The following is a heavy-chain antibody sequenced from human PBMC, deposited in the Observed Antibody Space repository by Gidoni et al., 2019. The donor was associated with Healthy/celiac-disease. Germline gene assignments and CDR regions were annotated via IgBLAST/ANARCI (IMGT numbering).Heavy chain of an antibody. CDR3: ARGQSSSSWEGFGIVATTLFDY. CDR2: INSDGSST. V-gene: IGHV3-74*01. J-gene: IGHJ4*02. CDR1: GFTFSSYW. D-gene: IGHD5-12*01. Sequence: EVELVESGGGLVRPGGSLRLSCAAAGFTFSSYWRHWVRRAPGKGLVWVSLINSDGSSTSYADSVKGRFTISRDNAKNTLYLQMNSLRAEDTAVYYCARGQSSSSWEGFGIVATTLFDYWGQGTLVTVSS.